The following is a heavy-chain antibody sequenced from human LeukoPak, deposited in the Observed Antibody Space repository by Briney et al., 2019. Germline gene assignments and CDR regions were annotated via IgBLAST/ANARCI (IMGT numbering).Heavy chain of an antibody. CDR1: GGSISNYY. CDR2: IYSSGST. CDR3: ARDNDSSGYYFDY. J-gene: IGHJ4*02. D-gene: IGHD3-22*01. V-gene: IGHV4-59*01. Sequence: SETLSLTCTVSGGSISNYYWSWIRQPPGKRLEWIGYIYSSGSTNYNPSLKSRVTISVDTSKNQFSLKLSSVTAADTAVYYCARDNDSSGYYFDYWGQGTLVTVSS.